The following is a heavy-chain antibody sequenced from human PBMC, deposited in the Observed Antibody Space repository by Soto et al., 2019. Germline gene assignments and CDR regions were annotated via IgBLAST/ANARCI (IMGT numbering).Heavy chain of an antibody. CDR2: IIPIFGTA. CDR3: ARRFVELRFVYYYGMDV. Sequence: SVKVSCKASGGTFSSYAISWVRQAPGQGLEWMGGIIPIFGTANYAQKFQGRVTITADESTSTAYMELSSLRSEDTAVYYCARRFVELRFVYYYGMDVWGQGTTVTVSS. CDR1: GGTFSSYA. J-gene: IGHJ6*02. V-gene: IGHV1-69*13. D-gene: IGHD1-7*01.